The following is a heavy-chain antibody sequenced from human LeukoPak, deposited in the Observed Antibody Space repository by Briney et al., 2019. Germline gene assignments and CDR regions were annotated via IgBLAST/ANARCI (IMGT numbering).Heavy chain of an antibody. Sequence: KTGGSLRLSCAASGFTFSSYSMNWVRQAPGKGLEWVSSITSSSSYIYYADSVKGRFTISRDNAKNSLYLQMNSLRAEDTAVYYCARGYDILTGYYAFDYWGQGTLVTVSS. J-gene: IGHJ4*02. V-gene: IGHV3-21*01. CDR1: GFTFSSYS. D-gene: IGHD3-9*01. CDR3: ARGYDILTGYYAFDY. CDR2: ITSSSSYI.